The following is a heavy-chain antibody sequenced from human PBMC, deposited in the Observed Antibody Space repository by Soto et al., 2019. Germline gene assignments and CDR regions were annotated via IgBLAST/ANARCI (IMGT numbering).Heavy chain of an antibody. CDR2: INAGNGNT. CDR3: ARRGQLNYYFDY. J-gene: IGHJ4*02. CDR1: GYTFTSYA. Sequence: ASVKVSCKASGYTFTSYAMHWVRQAPGQRLEWMGWINAGNGNTKYSQKFQGRVTITRDTSASTAYMELSSLRSEDTAVYYCARRGQLNYYFDYWGQGTLVTVSS. D-gene: IGHD6-6*01. V-gene: IGHV1-3*01.